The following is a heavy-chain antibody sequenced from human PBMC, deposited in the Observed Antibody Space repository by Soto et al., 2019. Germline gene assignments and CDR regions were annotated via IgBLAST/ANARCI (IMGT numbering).Heavy chain of an antibody. Sequence: QVQLVESGGGVVQPGRYLRLSCAASGFTFSSYGMHWVRQAPGTGLEWVAVIWYDGSNKYYADSVKGRFTISRDNSKNTLYLQMNSLRAEDTAVYYCARDRGYSSSWAYYYYGMDVWGQGTTVTVSS. CDR1: GFTFSSYG. J-gene: IGHJ6*02. CDR3: ARDRGYSSSWAYYYYGMDV. V-gene: IGHV3-33*01. D-gene: IGHD6-13*01. CDR2: IWYDGSNK.